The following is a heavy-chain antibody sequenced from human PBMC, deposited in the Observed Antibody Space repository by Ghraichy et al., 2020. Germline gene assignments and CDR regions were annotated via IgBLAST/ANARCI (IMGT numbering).Heavy chain of an antibody. D-gene: IGHD2-2*01. V-gene: IGHV3-33*01. CDR1: GFTFSSYG. J-gene: IGHJ4*02. CDR2: IWYDGSNK. CDR3: ARDSGVYQLLYYFDY. Sequence: GSLRLSCAASGFTFSSYGMHWVRQAPGKGLEWVAVIWYDGSNKYYADSVKGRFTISRDNSKNTLYLQMNSLRAEDTAVYYCARDSGVYQLLYYFDYWGQGTLVTVSS.